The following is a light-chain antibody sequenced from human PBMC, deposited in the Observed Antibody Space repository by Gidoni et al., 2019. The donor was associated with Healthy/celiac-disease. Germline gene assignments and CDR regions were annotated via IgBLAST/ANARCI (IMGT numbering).Light chain of an antibody. CDR1: SLRSSY. CDR3: NSRDSSGNHYV. J-gene: IGLJ1*01. Sequence: SELTQDPAVSVALGQTVRITCQGDSLRSSYASWYQQKPGQAPVLVIYGKNNRPSGLPDRFSGPSSGNTASLTITGAQVEDEADYYCNSRDSSGNHYVFGTGTKVTVL. CDR2: GKN. V-gene: IGLV3-19*01.